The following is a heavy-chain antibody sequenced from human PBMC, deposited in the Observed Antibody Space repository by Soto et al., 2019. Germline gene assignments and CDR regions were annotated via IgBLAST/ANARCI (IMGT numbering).Heavy chain of an antibody. Sequence: GESLKISCKASGYSFTTYWIAWVRQMPGKGLEWMGIINPGDSDIRYSPSFQGQVTISADNSISTAYLQWSSLKASDTAMYYCARHEQFYYSYYGMDVRGPGTAVTVSS. V-gene: IGHV5-51*01. D-gene: IGHD4-4*01. CDR2: INPGDSDI. CDR3: ARHEQFYYSYYGMDV. J-gene: IGHJ6*02. CDR1: GYSFTTYW.